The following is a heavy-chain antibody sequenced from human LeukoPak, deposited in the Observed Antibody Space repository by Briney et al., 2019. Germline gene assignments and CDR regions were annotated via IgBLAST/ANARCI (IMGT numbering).Heavy chain of an antibody. V-gene: IGHV1-46*01. J-gene: IGHJ4*02. Sequence: GASVKVSCKASGYTFTNYYMHWVRQAPGQGLEWMGMIYPSGGTTIYPQKFQGRVTMTRDTFTSTVYMELSSLRSEDTAVYYCARGNPYDSTGYRLDYWGQGTLVTVSS. CDR2: IYPSGGTT. CDR1: GYTFTNYY. D-gene: IGHD3-22*01. CDR3: ARGNPYDSTGYRLDY.